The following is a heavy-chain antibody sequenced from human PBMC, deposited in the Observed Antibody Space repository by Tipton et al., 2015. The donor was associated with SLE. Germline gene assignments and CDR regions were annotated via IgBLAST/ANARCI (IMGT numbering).Heavy chain of an antibody. V-gene: IGHV4-59*01. CDR2: IYYSGST. J-gene: IGHJ5*02. Sequence: TLSLTCTVSGGSISSYYWSWIRQPPGKGLERIGYIYYSGSTNYNPSLKSRVTISVDTSKNQFSLKLSSVTAADTAVYYCARDLRGYDVNWFDPWGQGTLVTVSS. D-gene: IGHD5-12*01. CDR1: GGSISSYY. CDR3: ARDLRGYDVNWFDP.